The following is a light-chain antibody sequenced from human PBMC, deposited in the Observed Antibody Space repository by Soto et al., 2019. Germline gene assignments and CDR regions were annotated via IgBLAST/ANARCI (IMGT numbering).Light chain of an antibody. J-gene: IGKJ1*01. V-gene: IGKV3-20*01. CDR2: GAS. Sequence: EIILSQSPGTLYLSTGGRAPLYCRASQSVTNNYSAGYQQKPGQAPRLLIYGASNRATGIPDWCSGRGSGTVCGLTISGEEPEDFAVYYGHQCGGAGRFGQGTKVDNK. CDR1: QSVTNNY. CDR3: HQCGGAGR.